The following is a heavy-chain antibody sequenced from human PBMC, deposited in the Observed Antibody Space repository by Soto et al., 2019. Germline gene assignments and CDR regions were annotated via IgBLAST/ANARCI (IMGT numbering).Heavy chain of an antibody. CDR2: ISSTTNYI. CDR3: ARESEDLTSNFDY. CDR1: PFTFTRYS. V-gene: IGHV3-21*06. Sequence: KAGGSRRLSCPAAPFTFTRYSMNWVRQAPGKGLEWVSSISSTTNYIYYGASMKGRFTISRDNAKNSLYLEMNSLRAEDTAVYYCARESEDLTSNFDYWGQGTLVTVSS. J-gene: IGHJ4*02.